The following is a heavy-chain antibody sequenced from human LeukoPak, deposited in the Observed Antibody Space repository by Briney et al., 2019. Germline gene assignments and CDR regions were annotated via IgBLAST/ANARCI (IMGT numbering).Heavy chain of an antibody. D-gene: IGHD6-13*01. Sequence: GGSLRLSCAASGFTFDDYGMSWVRQAPGKGLEWVSGINWNGGSTGYADSVKGRLTISRDNAKNSLYLQMNSLRPEDTALYYCAKRSAAGTVGYFDYWGQGTLVTVSS. J-gene: IGHJ4*02. CDR1: GFTFDDYG. CDR3: AKRSAAGTVGYFDY. V-gene: IGHV3-20*04. CDR2: INWNGGST.